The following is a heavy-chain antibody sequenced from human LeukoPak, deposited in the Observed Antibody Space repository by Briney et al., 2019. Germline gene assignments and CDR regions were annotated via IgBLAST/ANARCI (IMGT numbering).Heavy chain of an antibody. D-gene: IGHD2/OR15-2a*01. CDR3: ARGPRGVGLSPD. CDR1: GFTFSTYS. CDR2: ISSSSSYV. J-gene: IGHJ4*02. V-gene: IGHV3-21*01. Sequence: SGGSLRLSCAASGFTFSTYSMNWVRQAPGKGLEWVSSISSSSSYVYYADSVKGRFTISRDNAKNSLYLQMNSLRAEDTAMYYCARGPRGVGLSPDWGQGTLVTVSS.